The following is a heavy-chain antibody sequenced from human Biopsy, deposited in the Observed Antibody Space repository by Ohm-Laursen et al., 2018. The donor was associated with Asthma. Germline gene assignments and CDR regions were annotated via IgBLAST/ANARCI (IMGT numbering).Heavy chain of an antibody. D-gene: IGHD6-13*01. CDR3: VRGSSSWHHGPIRYYYGLDV. CDR1: GFTVSSNG. CDR2: IYYSGTT. Sequence: LRLSCAASGFTVSSNGMSWVRQPPGKGLEWIGSIYYSGTTYYNPSLESRVTVSADTSKNQFSLKLTSVTAADTAVYYCVRGSSSWHHGPIRYYYGLDVWGQGTTATVSS. J-gene: IGHJ6*02. V-gene: IGHV4-59*04.